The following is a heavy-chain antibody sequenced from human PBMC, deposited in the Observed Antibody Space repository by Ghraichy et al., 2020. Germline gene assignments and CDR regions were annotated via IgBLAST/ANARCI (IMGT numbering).Heavy chain of an antibody. V-gene: IGHV4-59*01. CDR2: IYYSGST. Sequence: SETLSLTCTVSGGSISSYYWSWIRQPPGKGLEWIGYIYYSGSTNYNPSLKSRVTISVDTSKNQFSLKLSSVTAADTAVYYCARGGGYYYGSGRHRYYFDYWGQGTLVTVSS. CDR3: ARGGGYYYGSGRHRYYFDY. D-gene: IGHD3-10*01. CDR1: GGSISSYY. J-gene: IGHJ4*02.